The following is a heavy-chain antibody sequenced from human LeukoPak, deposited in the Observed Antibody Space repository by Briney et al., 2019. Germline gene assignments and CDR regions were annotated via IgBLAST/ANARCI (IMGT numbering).Heavy chain of an antibody. CDR1: GGPFSGYY. V-gene: IGHV4-34*01. CDR3: AREPPISSGYSIYYFDY. Sequence: SETLSLTCAVYGGPFSGYYWGWIRQPPGKGLEWTGSIYYSGSTYYNPSLKSRVTISVDTSKNQFSLKLSSVTAADTAVYYCAREPPISSGYSIYYFDYWGQGTLVTVSS. D-gene: IGHD3-22*01. CDR2: IYYSGST. J-gene: IGHJ4*02.